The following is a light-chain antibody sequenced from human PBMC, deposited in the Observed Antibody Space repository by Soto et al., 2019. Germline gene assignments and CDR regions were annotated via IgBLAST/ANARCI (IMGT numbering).Light chain of an antibody. V-gene: IGKV3-20*01. J-gene: IGKJ1*01. CDR3: QQYVSSPWA. Sequence: EIVLAQSPGTLSLSPGEGATLSCRASQSVSSSFLAWYQQKAGQAPRLLIYGASRRATGIPDRFSGSGSGTDFTLTISRLEPEDFAVYYCQQYVSSPWAFGQGTKV. CDR1: QSVSSSF. CDR2: GAS.